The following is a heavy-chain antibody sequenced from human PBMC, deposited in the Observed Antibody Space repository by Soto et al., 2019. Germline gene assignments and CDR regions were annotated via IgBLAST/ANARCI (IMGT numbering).Heavy chain of an antibody. D-gene: IGHD2-2*01. J-gene: IGHJ6*02. V-gene: IGHV4-30-4*01. CDR2: IYYSGST. Sequence: PSETLSLTCTVSGGSISSGDYYWSWIRQPPGKGLEWIGYIYYSGSTYYNPSLKSRVTISVDTSKNQFSLKLSSVTAADTAVYYCARDYCSSTSCLNYYYYGMDVWGQGTTVT. CDR3: ARDYCSSTSCLNYYYYGMDV. CDR1: GGSISSGDYY.